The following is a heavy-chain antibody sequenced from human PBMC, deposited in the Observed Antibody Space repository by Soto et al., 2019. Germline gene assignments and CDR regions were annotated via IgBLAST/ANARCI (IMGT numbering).Heavy chain of an antibody. Sequence: PGGSLRLSCAASGFTFSSYGMHWVRQAPGKGLEWVAVIWYDGSNKYYADSVKGRFTISRDNSKNTLYLQMNSLRAEDTAVYYCATFYGSGTPYTNLTPQYWGQGTLVTVSS. D-gene: IGHD3-10*01. J-gene: IGHJ4*02. CDR1: GFTFSSYG. V-gene: IGHV3-33*01. CDR2: IWYDGSNK. CDR3: ATFYGSGTPYTNLTPQY.